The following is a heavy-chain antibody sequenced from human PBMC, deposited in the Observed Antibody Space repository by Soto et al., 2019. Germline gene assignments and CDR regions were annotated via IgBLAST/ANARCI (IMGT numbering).Heavy chain of an antibody. D-gene: IGHD1-1*01. Sequence: QVQLEQSGAEVKKPGSSVKLSCKASGGTFRNSAISWVRQAPGQGLEWMGGIMPIFRTPDYAQKFQGRVTITADESTNTAYMELRGLRSDDTAVYYCARDNDRPQLGGNYYYILDVWGHGTTVTVSS. V-gene: IGHV1-69*12. CDR3: ARDNDRPQLGGNYYYILDV. CDR2: IMPIFRTP. CDR1: GGTFRNSA. J-gene: IGHJ6*02.